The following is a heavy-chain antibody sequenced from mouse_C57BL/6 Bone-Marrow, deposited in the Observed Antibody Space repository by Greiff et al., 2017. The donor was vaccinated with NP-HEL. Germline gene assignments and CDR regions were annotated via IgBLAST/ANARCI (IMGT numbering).Heavy chain of an antibody. V-gene: IGHV1-50*01. CDR1: GYTFTSYW. CDR3: AREGLTGTEFAY. Sequence: QVQLKQPGAELVKPGASVKLSCKASGYTFTSYWMQWVKQRPGQGLEWIGEIDPSDSYTNYNQKFKGKATLTVDTSSSTAYMQLSSLTSEDSAVYYCAREGLTGTEFAYWGQGTLVTVSA. CDR2: IDPSDSYT. D-gene: IGHD4-1*01. J-gene: IGHJ3*01.